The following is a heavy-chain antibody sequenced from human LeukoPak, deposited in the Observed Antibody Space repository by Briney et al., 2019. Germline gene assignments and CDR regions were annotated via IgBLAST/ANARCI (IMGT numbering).Heavy chain of an antibody. J-gene: IGHJ4*02. CDR1: GGSISSGSYY. Sequence: PSQTLSLTCTVSGGSISSGSYYWSWIRQPPGKGLEWIGYIYYSGSTYYNPSLKSRGSISVDTSKNQFSLKLSSVTAADTAVYYCARVRGIAVAGIEYWGQGTLVTVSS. D-gene: IGHD6-19*01. V-gene: IGHV4-30-4*01. CDR2: IYYSGST. CDR3: ARVRGIAVAGIEY.